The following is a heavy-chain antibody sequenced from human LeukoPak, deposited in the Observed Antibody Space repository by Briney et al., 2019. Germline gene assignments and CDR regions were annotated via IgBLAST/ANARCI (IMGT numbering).Heavy chain of an antibody. CDR1: GYSLSSGYF. Sequence: SETLSLTCAVSGYSLSSGYFWGWIRQPPGMGLEWIGSIYHSGSTYYNPSLKSRVTISVDTSKNQFSLKLSSVTAADTAVYFCAREASDVLRYFVWRQNTRTEFDYWGQGTLVTVSS. D-gene: IGHD3-9*01. V-gene: IGHV4-38-2*02. CDR2: IYHSGST. CDR3: AREASDVLRYFVWRQNTRTEFDY. J-gene: IGHJ4*02.